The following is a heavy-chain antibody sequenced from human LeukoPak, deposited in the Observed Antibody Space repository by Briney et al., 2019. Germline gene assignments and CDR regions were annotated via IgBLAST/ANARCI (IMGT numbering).Heavy chain of an antibody. V-gene: IGHV1-69*05. J-gene: IGHJ4*02. CDR3: ARRPGWDSSGYYDY. CDR1: GGTFSSYA. CDR2: IIPIFGTA. Sequence: SVKVSCKASGGTFSSYAISWVRQAPGQGLEWMGRIIPIFGTANYAQKFQGRVTITTDESTSTAYMELSSLRSEDTAAYYCARRPGWDSSGYYDYWGQGTLVTVSS. D-gene: IGHD3-22*01.